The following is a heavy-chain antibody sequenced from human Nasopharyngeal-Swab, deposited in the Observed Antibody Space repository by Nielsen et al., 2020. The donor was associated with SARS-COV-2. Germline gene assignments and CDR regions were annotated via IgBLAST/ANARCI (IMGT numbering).Heavy chain of an antibody. J-gene: IGHJ5*02. CDR3: ARDVGYSSGWYNGWFDP. CDR2: IYYSGST. CDR1: GGSISSSSYY. D-gene: IGHD6-19*01. Sequence: SETLSLTCTVSGGSISSSSYYWSWIRQPPGKGLEWIGYIYYSGSTNYNPSLKSRVTISVDTSKNQFSLKLSSVTAADTAVYYCARDVGYSSGWYNGWFDPWGQGTLVTVSS. V-gene: IGHV4-61*01.